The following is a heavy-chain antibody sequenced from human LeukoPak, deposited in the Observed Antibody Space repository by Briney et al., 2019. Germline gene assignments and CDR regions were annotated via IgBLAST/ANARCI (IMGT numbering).Heavy chain of an antibody. V-gene: IGHV4-34*01. D-gene: IGHD2-2*01. CDR1: GGSFSGYY. J-gene: IGHJ4*02. CDR3: AARDGLIPAATSYFDY. CDR2: INHSGST. Sequence: SETMSLTCAVYGGSFSGYYWSWIRQPPGKGLEWIGEINHSGSTNYNPSLKSRVTISVDTSKNQFSLKLSSVTAADTAVYYCAARDGLIPAATSYFDYWGQGTLVTVSS.